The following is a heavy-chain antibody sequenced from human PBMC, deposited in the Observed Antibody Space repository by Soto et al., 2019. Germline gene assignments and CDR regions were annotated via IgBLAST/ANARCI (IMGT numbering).Heavy chain of an antibody. J-gene: IGHJ5*02. V-gene: IGHV4-30-4*01. CDR1: GGSISSGDYY. CDR2: IYYSGST. D-gene: IGHD5-18*01. Sequence: SETLSLTCTVSGGSISSGDYYWSWIRQPPGKGLEWIGYIYYSGSTYYNPSLKSRVTISVDTSKNQFSLKLSSVTAADTAVYYCARGHVDTAMVPWFDPWGQGTLVTVSS. CDR3: ARGHVDTAMVPWFDP.